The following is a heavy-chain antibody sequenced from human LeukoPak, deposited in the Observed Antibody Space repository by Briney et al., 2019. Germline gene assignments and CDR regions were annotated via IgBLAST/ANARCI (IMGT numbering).Heavy chain of an antibody. D-gene: IGHD3-10*01. CDR2: ISAYNGNT. CDR1: GYTFTSYG. V-gene: IGHV1-18*01. Sequence: ASVKVSCKASGYTFTSYGINRVRQAPGQGLEWMGWISAYNGNTNYAQKLQGRVTMTTDTSTSTAYMELRSLRSDDTAVYYCARGDYYGSGTYYKKTVDYWGQGTLVTVSS. CDR3: ARGDYYGSGTYYKKTVDY. J-gene: IGHJ4*02.